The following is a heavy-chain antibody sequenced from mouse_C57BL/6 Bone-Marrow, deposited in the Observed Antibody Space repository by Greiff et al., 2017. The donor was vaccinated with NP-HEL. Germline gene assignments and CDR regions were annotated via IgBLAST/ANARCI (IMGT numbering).Heavy chain of an antibody. CDR2: IDPSDSYT. CDR3: ARGGAGWLLRGYAMDY. D-gene: IGHD2-3*01. J-gene: IGHJ4*01. Sequence: QVHVKQPGAELVMPGASVKLSCKASGYTFTSYWMHWVKQRPGQGLEWIGEIDPSDSYTNYNQKFKGKSTLTVDKSSSTAYMQLSSLTSEDSAVYYWARGGAGWLLRGYAMDYWGQGTSVTVSS. V-gene: IGHV1-69*01. CDR1: GYTFTSYW.